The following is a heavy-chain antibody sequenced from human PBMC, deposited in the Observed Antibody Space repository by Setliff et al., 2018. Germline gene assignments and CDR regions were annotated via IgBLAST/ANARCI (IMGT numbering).Heavy chain of an antibody. J-gene: IGHJ3*02. CDR1: GYTFTLYY. CDR2: INANSGGT. V-gene: IGHV1-2*06. CDR3: ARDRVWGTLDAFDI. D-gene: IGHD3-16*01. Sequence: ASVKVSCKASGYTFTLYYLHWVRQAPGQGLGWMGRINANSGGTNYAQKFQGRVTMTRDTSISTAYMDLSRLRSDDTAVYYCARDRVWGTLDAFDIWGQGTMVTVSS.